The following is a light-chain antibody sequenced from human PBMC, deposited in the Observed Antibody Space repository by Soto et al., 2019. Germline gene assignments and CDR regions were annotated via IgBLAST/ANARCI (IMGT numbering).Light chain of an antibody. J-gene: IGLJ1*01. V-gene: IGLV2-14*01. Sequence: QSVLTQPASVSGSPGQSITISCTGTSSDVGAYNYVSWYQQHPGKAPKLMIYDVSNRPSGISDRFSVSKSGNTASLTISNLQADDEADYYCSSYTNSRTYVFGTGTKVTVL. CDR2: DVS. CDR3: SSYTNSRTYV. CDR1: SSDVGAYNY.